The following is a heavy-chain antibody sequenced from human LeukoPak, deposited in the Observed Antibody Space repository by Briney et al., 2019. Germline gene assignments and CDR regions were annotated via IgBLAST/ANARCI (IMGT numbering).Heavy chain of an antibody. V-gene: IGHV4-30-2*01. CDR3: ARLQYCSGTSCYWFDP. Sequence: SQTLSLTCDVSGGSISSGLYSWRWIRQPLGKGLEWIGYIYHTGSTYYNPSLKSRVTISVDTSKNQFSLRLSSVTAADTAVYYCARLQYCSGTSCYWFDPWGQGTLVTVSS. CDR2: IYHTGST. CDR1: GGSISSGLYS. D-gene: IGHD2-2*01. J-gene: IGHJ5*02.